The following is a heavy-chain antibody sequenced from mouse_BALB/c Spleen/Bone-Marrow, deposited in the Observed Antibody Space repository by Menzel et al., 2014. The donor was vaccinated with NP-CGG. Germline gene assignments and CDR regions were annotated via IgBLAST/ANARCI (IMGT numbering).Heavy chain of an antibody. CDR1: GFTFSSYT. Sequence: EVMLVESGGGLVQPGGSLKLSCAASGFTFSSYTMSWVRQTPEKRLEWVAYISNGGGSTYYPDTVKGRFTISRDNAKNPLYLQMSSLKSEDTAMYYCARRYDYGYGPFAYWGQGTLVTVSA. J-gene: IGHJ3*01. CDR3: ARRYDYGYGPFAY. D-gene: IGHD1-2*01. V-gene: IGHV5-12-2*01. CDR2: ISNGGGST.